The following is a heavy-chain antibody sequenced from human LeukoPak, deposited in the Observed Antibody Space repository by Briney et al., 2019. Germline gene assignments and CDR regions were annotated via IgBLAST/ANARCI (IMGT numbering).Heavy chain of an antibody. V-gene: IGHV1-2*06. CDR2: TNPDTGGT. D-gene: IGHD6-13*01. J-gene: IGHJ6*03. CDR3: ARGQQLTLYNYYYFMDV. Sequence: GASVKVSCTASEYTFRDFYIHWVRQAPGQGLEWMGRTNPDTGGTTLAQKFQGRVTMTRDTSVSTSYMELSGLRSDDTAVYYCARGQQLTLYNYYYFMDVWGQGTTVTVPS. CDR1: EYTFRDFY.